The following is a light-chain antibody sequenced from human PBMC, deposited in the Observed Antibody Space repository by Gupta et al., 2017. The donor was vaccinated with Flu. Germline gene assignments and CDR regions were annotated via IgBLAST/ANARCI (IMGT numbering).Light chain of an antibody. CDR3: QQYVENPRT. V-gene: IGKV4-1*01. J-gene: IGKJ1*01. CDR1: QTTLYNSNNKND. Sequence: DIVMTQSPDPLAVSRGPRPTINCKYIQTTLYNSNNKNDLAWYQLKPGQPPKRLIYGASTRQSGVPDRFSGSGSGTDFTLTINSLQAEDVAVYYCQQYVENPRTCGLGTRLEIK. CDR2: GAS.